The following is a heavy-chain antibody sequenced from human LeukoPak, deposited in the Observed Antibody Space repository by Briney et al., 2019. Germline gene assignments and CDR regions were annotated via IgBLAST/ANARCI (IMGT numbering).Heavy chain of an antibody. CDR1: GFIFSSYS. CDR3: AKAASSSWPSYYYGMDV. CDR2: ITGSGGNT. D-gene: IGHD6-13*01. J-gene: IGHJ6*02. V-gene: IGHV3-23*01. Sequence: GGSLRLSCAASGFIFSSYSMSWVRQAPGKGLGWVSVITGSGGNTYYADSVKGRFTISKDNSKNTVYLQMSSLRVDGTAVYYCAKAASSSWPSYYYGMDVWGQGTTVTVSS.